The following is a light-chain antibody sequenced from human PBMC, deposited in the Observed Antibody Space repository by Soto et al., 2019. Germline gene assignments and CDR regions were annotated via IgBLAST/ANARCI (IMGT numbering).Light chain of an antibody. CDR3: QSYDSSLSGVL. J-gene: IGLJ2*01. CDR2: ANS. CDR1: SSNIGAGYD. V-gene: IGLV1-40*01. Sequence: QSVLTQPPSVSGAPGQRVTISCTGSSSNIGAGYDVHWYQQLPGTAPKLLIYANSNRPSGVPDRFSGSKSGTSASLAITGLHAEDEADYYCQSYDSSLSGVLFGGGTKVTVL.